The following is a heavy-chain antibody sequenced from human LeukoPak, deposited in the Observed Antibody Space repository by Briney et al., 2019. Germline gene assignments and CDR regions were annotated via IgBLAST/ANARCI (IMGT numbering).Heavy chain of an antibody. CDR3: ARRWEIFDY. CDR2: INSDGSST. J-gene: IGHJ4*02. D-gene: IGHD1-26*01. CDR1: GFIFSNSG. V-gene: IGHV3-74*01. Sequence: PGGSLRLSCAASGFIFSNSGMNWVRQAPGKGLVWVSRINSDGSSTSYADSVKGRFTISRDNAKNTLYLQMNSLRAEDTAVYYCARRWEIFDYWGQGTLVTVSS.